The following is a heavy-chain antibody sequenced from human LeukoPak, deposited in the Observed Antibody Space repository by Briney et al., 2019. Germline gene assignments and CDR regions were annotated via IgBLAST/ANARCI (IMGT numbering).Heavy chain of an antibody. D-gene: IGHD7-27*01. CDR1: GFTFSSYA. CDR2: ISYDGSNK. J-gene: IGHJ4*02. CDR3: ARGLTGDFGGGLGY. Sequence: GGSLRLSCAASGFTFSSYAMHWVRQAPGKGLEWVAVISYDGSNKYYADSVKGRFTISRDNSKNTLYLQMNSLRAEDTAVYYCARGLTGDFGGGLGYWGQGTLVTVSS. V-gene: IGHV3-30-3*01.